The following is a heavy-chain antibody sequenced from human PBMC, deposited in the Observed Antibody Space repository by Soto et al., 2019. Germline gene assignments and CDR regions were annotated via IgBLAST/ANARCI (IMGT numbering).Heavy chain of an antibody. V-gene: IGHV1-69*06. CDR1: GGAFSTYA. Sequence: AVKVSCKASGGAFSTYAINWVRQAPGHGLEWMGGILPIFGTANYAQKFQGRVTITADRSTRTAYMELSSLRSDDTAVYYCARGREHYSSSPGTDEWGQGPLLTVSS. CDR3: ARGREHYSSSPGTDE. CDR2: ILPIFGTA. J-gene: IGHJ4*02. D-gene: IGHD6-6*01.